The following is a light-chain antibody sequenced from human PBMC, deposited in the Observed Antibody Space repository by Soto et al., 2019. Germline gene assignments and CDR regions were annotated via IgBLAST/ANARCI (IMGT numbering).Light chain of an antibody. Sequence: DIQMTTSPSTLSAAVVYIFTITFLASQSISSWLAWYQQKPGKAPKLLIFAASSLQSGVPSRFSGSGSGTDFTLTISSLQAEDVAVYYCQKYYSTPLNFGGGT. CDR2: AAS. CDR3: QKYYSTPLN. J-gene: IGKJ4*01. V-gene: IGKV1-5*01. CDR1: QSISSW.